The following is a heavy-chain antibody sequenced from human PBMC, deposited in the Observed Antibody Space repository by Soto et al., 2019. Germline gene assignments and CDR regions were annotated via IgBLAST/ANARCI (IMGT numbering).Heavy chain of an antibody. J-gene: IGHJ4*02. V-gene: IGHV3-23*01. CDR3: AKGAADDESAFDY. Sequence: GGSLRLSCAASGFTFSSYAMSWVRQAPGKGLEWVSAISCSGVSTYYAASVKGRFTISRDNSKNTLYLQMNRLRAEDKAVNCGAKGAADDESAFDYWGQGTLVTVSS. CDR2: ISCSGVST. CDR1: GFTFSSYA. D-gene: IGHD6-25*01.